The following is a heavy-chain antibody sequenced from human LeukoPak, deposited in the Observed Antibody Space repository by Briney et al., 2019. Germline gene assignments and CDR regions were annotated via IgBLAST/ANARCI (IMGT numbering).Heavy chain of an antibody. J-gene: IGHJ4*02. V-gene: IGHV4-61*02. CDR2: IYTSGST. Sequence: SETLSLTCTVSGGSISSGSYYWSWIRQPAGKGLEWIGRIYTSGSTNYNPSLKSRVTISVDTSKNQFSLKLSSVTAADTAVYYCARLTPYYYGSVPDWGQGTLVTVSS. CDR1: GGSISSGSYY. D-gene: IGHD3-10*01. CDR3: ARLTPYYYGSVPD.